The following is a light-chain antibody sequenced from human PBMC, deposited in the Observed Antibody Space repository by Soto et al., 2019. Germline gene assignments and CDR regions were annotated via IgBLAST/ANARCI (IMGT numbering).Light chain of an antibody. CDR2: HNT. CDR1: SSNIGNNN. V-gene: IGLV1-44*01. Sequence: QSVLTQPPSASATPGQRVTISCSGSSSNIGNNNAYWYQHVPGTAPKLIIHHNTLRPSWVPDRFSGSKSGTSASLAITGLQAEDEADYFCQSYDSRLSGRLFGGGTKLTVL. J-gene: IGLJ2*01. CDR3: QSYDSRLSGRL.